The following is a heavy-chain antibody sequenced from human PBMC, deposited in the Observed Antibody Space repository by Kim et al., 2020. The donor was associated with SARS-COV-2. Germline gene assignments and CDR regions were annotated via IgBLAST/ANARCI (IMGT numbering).Heavy chain of an antibody. Sequence: SQTLSLTCDISGDRVSSNSAAWNWIRQSPSRGLEWLGRTYYRSKWYNDYAVSVKSRITINPDTSKNQFSLQLNSVTPEDTAVYYCARGQWLVPYRGGLTLEYYCYGIDVWGQGTTVTVSS. V-gene: IGHV6-1*01. D-gene: IGHD6-19*01. CDR2: TYYRSKWYN. CDR3: ARGQWLVPYRGGLTLEYYCYGIDV. CDR1: GDRVSSNSAA. J-gene: IGHJ6*02.